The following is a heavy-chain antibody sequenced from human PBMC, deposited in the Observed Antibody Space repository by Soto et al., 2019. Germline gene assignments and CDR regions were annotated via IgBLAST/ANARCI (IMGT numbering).Heavy chain of an antibody. Sequence: PSETLSLTCTVSGGSISSGGYYWSWIRQHPGKGLEWIGYIYYSGSTYYNPSLKSRVTISVDTSKNQFSLKLSSVTAADTAVYYCARCIVATITFDIWGQGTMVTVSS. D-gene: IGHD5-12*01. J-gene: IGHJ3*02. CDR1: GGSISSGGYY. CDR3: ARCIVATITFDI. CDR2: IYYSGST. V-gene: IGHV4-31*03.